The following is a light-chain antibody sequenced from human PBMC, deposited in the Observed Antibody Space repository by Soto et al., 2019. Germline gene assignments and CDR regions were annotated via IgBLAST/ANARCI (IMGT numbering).Light chain of an antibody. V-gene: IGKV3-20*01. J-gene: IGKJ1*01. CDR1: QDVDSYS. CDR2: GAS. CDR3: QQYVNSLWT. Sequence: EIVLTQSPGTLSLSPGQRATLSCRASQDVDSYSLAWYRQKPGQAPRLLIYGASSRATGIPDRFSGSGSGTDFTLTISRLEPEDFAVYFCQQYVNSLWTFGQGTKVEIK.